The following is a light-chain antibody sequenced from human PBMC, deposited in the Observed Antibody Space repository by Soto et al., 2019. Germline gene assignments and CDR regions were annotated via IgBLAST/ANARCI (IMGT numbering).Light chain of an antibody. Sequence: QSVLTQPLSASASPGQRVTISCSGGSSNIGSNTVAWYQHLPGTAPPRLIFTAGQRPSGVPGRFSGSKSGTSASLAISGLQSEDEGDYYCTSYTSSAVLHVVFGGGTKLTVL. V-gene: IGLV1-44*01. CDR2: TAG. CDR3: TSYTSSAVLHVV. CDR1: SSNIGSNT. J-gene: IGLJ2*01.